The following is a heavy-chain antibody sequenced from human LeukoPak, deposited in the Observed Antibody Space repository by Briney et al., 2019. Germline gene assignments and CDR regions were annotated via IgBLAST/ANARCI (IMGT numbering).Heavy chain of an antibody. Sequence: GESLKISCKGSGYSFTSYWIGWVRQMPGKGLEWMGIIYPGDSDTRYSPSFQGQVTVSADKSISTAYLQWSSLKASDTAMYYCARRYHYNGSGHTREAGYIVDYWGQGTLVTVSS. J-gene: IGHJ4*02. CDR1: GYSFTSYW. D-gene: IGHD3-10*01. CDR2: IYPGDSDT. CDR3: ARRYHYNGSGHTREAGYIVDY. V-gene: IGHV5-51*01.